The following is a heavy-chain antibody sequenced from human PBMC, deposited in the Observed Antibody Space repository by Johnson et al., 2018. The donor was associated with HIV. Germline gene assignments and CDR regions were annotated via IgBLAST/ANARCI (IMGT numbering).Heavy chain of an antibody. J-gene: IGHJ3*02. Sequence: EVQLVESGGGLVKPGGSLRLSCAASGFTFSNAWMSWVRQAPGKGLEWVGRIKSKTDGGTTDYAAPVKGRFTISRDDSKNTLYLQMNSLKTEDTAVYYCTTGGTIFGVVILDAFDIWGQGTMVTVSS. CDR3: TTGGTIFGVVILDAFDI. CDR2: IKSKTDGGTT. D-gene: IGHD3-3*01. V-gene: IGHV3-15*01. CDR1: GFTFSNAW.